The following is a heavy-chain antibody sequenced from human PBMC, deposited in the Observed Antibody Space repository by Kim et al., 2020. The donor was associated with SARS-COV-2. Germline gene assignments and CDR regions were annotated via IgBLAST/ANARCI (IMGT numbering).Heavy chain of an antibody. CDR3: ARGLYYDFWSGYYSKTSGYGMDV. CDR1: GFTFSSYA. D-gene: IGHD3-3*01. V-gene: IGHV3-30*04. J-gene: IGHJ6*02. CDR2: ISYDGSNK. Sequence: GGSLRLSCAASGFTFSSYAMHWVRQAPGKGLEWVAVISYDGSNKYYADSVKGRFTISRDNSKNTLYLQMNSLRADDTAVYYCARGLYYDFWSGYYSKTSGYGMDVWGQGTTVTVSS.